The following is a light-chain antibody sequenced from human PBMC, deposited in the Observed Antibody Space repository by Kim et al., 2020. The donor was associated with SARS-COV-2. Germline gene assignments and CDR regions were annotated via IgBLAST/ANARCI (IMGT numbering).Light chain of an antibody. CDR3: QHSNNWPPYT. Sequence: EIVMTQSPATLSVSPGERATLSCRASQTISNNLAWYQQKPGQAPSLLIYDASTRATGIPARFSGDRSGTEFTLTISSLQSEDFAVYYCQHSNNWPPYTFGQGTKLEIK. CDR1: QTISNN. CDR2: DAS. J-gene: IGKJ2*01. V-gene: IGKV3D-15*01.